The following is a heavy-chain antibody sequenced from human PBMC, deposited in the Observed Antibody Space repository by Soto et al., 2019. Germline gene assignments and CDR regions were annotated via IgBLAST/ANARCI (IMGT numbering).Heavy chain of an antibody. J-gene: IGHJ4*02. Sequence: PSETLSLTCAVYGGSFSGYYWSWIRQPPGKGLEWIGEINHSGSTNYNPSLKSRVTISVDTSKNQFSLKLSSVTAADTAVYYCATAFKYCSGGSCYFNYFDYWGQGTLVTVSS. D-gene: IGHD2-15*01. CDR3: ATAFKYCSGGSCYFNYFDY. CDR1: GGSFSGYY. V-gene: IGHV4-34*01. CDR2: INHSGST.